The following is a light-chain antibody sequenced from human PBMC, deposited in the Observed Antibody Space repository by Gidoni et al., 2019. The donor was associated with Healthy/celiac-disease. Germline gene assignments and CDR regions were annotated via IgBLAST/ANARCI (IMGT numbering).Light chain of an antibody. CDR2: DAS. J-gene: IGKJ4*01. V-gene: IGKV3-11*01. Sequence: EIVLTQSPATLSLSPGERATLSCRASQSVSSYLAWYQQKTGQAPRLLIYDASNRATGIPARFSGSGSGTDFTLTISSLEPEDFAVYCCQQRSNWPFTFGGGTKVEIK. CDR3: QQRSNWPFT. CDR1: QSVSSY.